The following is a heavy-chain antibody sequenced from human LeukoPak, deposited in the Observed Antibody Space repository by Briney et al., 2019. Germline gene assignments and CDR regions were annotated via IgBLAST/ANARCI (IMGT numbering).Heavy chain of an antibody. V-gene: IGHV4-30-4*07. D-gene: IGHD3-10*01. J-gene: IGHJ4*02. CDR3: ARDAKYYFGSRTYFFFEY. CDR1: GGSISSGGYS. CDR2: IYYSGST. Sequence: SETLSLTCAVSGGSISSGGYSWSWIRQPPGKGLEWIGYIYYSGSTYYNPSLKSRVTISVDTSKNQFSLKLSSVTAADTAIYYCARDAKYYFGSRTYFFFEYWGRGTLLTVSS.